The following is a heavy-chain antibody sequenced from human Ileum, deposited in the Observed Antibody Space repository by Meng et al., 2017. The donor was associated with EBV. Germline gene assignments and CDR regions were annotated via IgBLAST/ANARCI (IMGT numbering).Heavy chain of an antibody. D-gene: IGHD3-22*01. Sequence: LRLQESGPGLVKPSETLSLTCTFSGGSIRSSSYYWGWIRQPPGKGLEWIGSIYYSGSTYYNPSLKSRVTISVDTSKNQFSLKLSSVTAADTAVYYCARDYYYDSSPTPDYWGQGTLVTVSS. V-gene: IGHV4-39*07. CDR1: GGSIRSSSYY. J-gene: IGHJ4*02. CDR3: ARDYYYDSSPTPDY. CDR2: IYYSGST.